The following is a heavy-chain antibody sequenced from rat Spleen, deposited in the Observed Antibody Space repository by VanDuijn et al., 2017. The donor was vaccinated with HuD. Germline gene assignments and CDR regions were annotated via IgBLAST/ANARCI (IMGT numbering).Heavy chain of an antibody. D-gene: IGHD1-11*01. CDR2: ITNAAGKV. CDR3: ARSYGGYTQHWFAY. J-gene: IGHJ3*01. CDR1: GFTFSNYG. Sequence: EVQLVESGGGLVQPGRSLKLSCAASGFTFSNYGMAWVRQAPKKGLEWVASITNAAGKVHYPDSVKGRFTISRDTAQNILYLQMNSLQTDDTAIYFCARSYGGYTQHWFAYWGQGTLVTVSS. V-gene: IGHV5S23*01.